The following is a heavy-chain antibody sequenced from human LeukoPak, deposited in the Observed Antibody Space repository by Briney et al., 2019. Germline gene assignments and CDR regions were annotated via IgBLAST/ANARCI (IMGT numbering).Heavy chain of an antibody. Sequence: PGGSLRLSCAASEFTFSDYQMNWIRQAPGKGLEWVSYISSSGTVIYYADSVKGRFTLSRDNAKNSLYLQMNSLRAEDTAVYYCASDTGRSRYYYGMDVWGKGTTVTVSP. CDR3: ASDTGRSRYYYGMDV. CDR1: EFTFSDYQ. D-gene: IGHD2-8*02. J-gene: IGHJ6*04. V-gene: IGHV3-11*04. CDR2: ISSSGTVI.